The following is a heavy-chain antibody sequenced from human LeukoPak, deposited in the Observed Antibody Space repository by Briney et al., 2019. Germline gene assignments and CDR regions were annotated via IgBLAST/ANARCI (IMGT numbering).Heavy chain of an antibody. V-gene: IGHV1-18*01. CDR1: GYTFTSYG. J-gene: IGHJ5*02. CDR2: ISDYNGNT. CDR3: ARDLGNDHGLNWLDP. Sequence: ASVKVSCKASGYTFTSYGISWVRQAPGQGLEWMGWISDYNGNTNYAQKLQGRVTMTTDTSTSTTYMELRSLRSDDTAVYYCARDLGNDHGLNWLDPWGQGTLVTVSS. D-gene: IGHD4-17*01.